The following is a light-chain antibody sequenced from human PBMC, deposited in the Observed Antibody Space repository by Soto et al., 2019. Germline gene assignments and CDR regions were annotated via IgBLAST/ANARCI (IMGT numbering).Light chain of an antibody. V-gene: IGLV2-14*01. J-gene: IGLJ2*01. Sequence: QSALTQPASVSGSPGQSITISCTGTSSDVGDYINVSWYQQHPGKAPKLMIYDVSNRPSGVSNRFSGSKSGNTASLTISGLQAEDEADYYCSSYTSSTTLVFGGGTKLTVL. CDR3: SSYTSSTTLV. CDR2: DVS. CDR1: SSDVGDYIN.